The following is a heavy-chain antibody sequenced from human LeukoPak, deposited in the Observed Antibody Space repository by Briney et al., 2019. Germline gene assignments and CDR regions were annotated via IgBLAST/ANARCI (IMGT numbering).Heavy chain of an antibody. J-gene: IGHJ4*02. CDR3: ERAIRYQLLSDY. CDR2: MNPNSANT. V-gene: IGHV1-8*03. Sequence: EASVKVSCKTSGYTFSTYDINWLRQAAGQGLEWMGWMNPNSANTGFAQKFQGRAAITRDTSTATAYLELSSLTSEDTAVYYCERAIRYQLLSDYWGQGTLVTVSS. CDR1: GYTFSTYD. D-gene: IGHD2-2*01.